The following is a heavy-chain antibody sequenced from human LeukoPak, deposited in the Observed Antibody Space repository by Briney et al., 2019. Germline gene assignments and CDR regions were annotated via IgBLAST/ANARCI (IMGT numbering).Heavy chain of an antibody. Sequence: APVKVSCKASGYSFTGSAMNWVRQAPGQGLEWMGWINTNTGNPTYAQGFTGRFVFSLDTSVSTAYIQISSLKTEDTAVYFCARSQTYGDHPPFDYWGQGTLVTVSS. V-gene: IGHV7-4-1*02. D-gene: IGHD4-17*01. CDR3: ARSQTYGDHPPFDY. CDR2: INTNTGNP. J-gene: IGHJ4*02. CDR1: GYSFTGSA.